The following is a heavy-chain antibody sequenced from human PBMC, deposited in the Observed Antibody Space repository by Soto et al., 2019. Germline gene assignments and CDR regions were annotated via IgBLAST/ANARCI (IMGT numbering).Heavy chain of an antibody. CDR2: TYFRSKWHY. CDR3: ARSDQWLAT. V-gene: IGHV6-1*01. CDR1: GDSVSSNRSA. Sequence: PSQTLSLTLAISGDSVSSNRSAWNCISQSPSRGLEWLGRTYFRSKWHYGYAVSVRSRITIKPDTSKNQFSLQLNSVTPEDTAVYYCARSDQWLATWGQGTLVTVSS. J-gene: IGHJ5*02. D-gene: IGHD6-19*01.